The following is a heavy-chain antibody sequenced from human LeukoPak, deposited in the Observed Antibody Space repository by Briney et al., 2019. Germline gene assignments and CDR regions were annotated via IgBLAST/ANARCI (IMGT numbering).Heavy chain of an antibody. CDR3: AKDPSLYDFWSGYDPYYYMDV. D-gene: IGHD3-3*01. Sequence: GGSLRLSCAASGFTFSSYAMHWVRQAPGKGLEWVAVISYDGSNKYYADSVKGRFTISRDNSKNTLYLQMNSLRAEDTAVYYCAKDPSLYDFWSGYDPYYYMDVWGKGTTVTVSS. J-gene: IGHJ6*03. CDR1: GFTFSSYA. CDR2: ISYDGSNK. V-gene: IGHV3-30-3*01.